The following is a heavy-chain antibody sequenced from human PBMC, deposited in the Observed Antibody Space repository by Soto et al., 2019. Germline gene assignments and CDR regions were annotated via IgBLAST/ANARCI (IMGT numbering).Heavy chain of an antibody. CDR2: IYYSGST. J-gene: IGHJ4*02. V-gene: IGHV4-39*01. CDR3: ARHFRQYYDFWSGYYTSFDY. Sequence: QLQLQESGPGLVKPSETLSLTCTVSGGSISSSSYYWGWIRQPPGKGLEWIGRIYYSGSTYYNPSLKSRVTISVDTSKNQFSLKLSSVTAADTAVYYCARHFRQYYDFWSGYYTSFDYWGQGTLVTVSS. D-gene: IGHD3-3*01. CDR1: GGSISSSSYY.